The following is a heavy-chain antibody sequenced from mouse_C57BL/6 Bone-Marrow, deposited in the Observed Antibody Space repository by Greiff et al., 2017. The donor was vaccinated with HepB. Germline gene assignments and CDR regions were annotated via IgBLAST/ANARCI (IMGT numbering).Heavy chain of an antibody. CDR2: IYPGNSDT. J-gene: IGHJ3*01. Sequence: VHVKQSGTVLARPGASVKMSCKTSGYTFISYWMHWVKQRPGQGLEWIGAIYPGNSDTSYNQKFKGKAKLTAVTSASTAYMELSSLTNEDSAVYYCTKDDWDGFAYWGQGTLVTVSA. CDR1: GYTFISYW. V-gene: IGHV1-5*01. CDR3: TKDDWDGFAY. D-gene: IGHD4-1*01.